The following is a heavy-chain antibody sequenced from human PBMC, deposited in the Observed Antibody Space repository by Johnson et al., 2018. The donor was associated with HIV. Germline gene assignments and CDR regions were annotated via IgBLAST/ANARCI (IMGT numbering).Heavy chain of an antibody. CDR1: GLSVSNNY. D-gene: IGHD1-26*01. Sequence: VQLVESGGGLVQPGGSLRLSCAASGLSVSNNYMTWVRQAPGKGLEWVSVLSSGGDTWYAGHVTGSFTISRDNSKNTLYLQMKSLRAEDTAVYYCARGRPRWEPLRGGAFDIWGQGTMVTVSS. CDR2: LSSGGDT. V-gene: IGHV3-66*01. CDR3: ARGRPRWEPLRGGAFDI. J-gene: IGHJ3*02.